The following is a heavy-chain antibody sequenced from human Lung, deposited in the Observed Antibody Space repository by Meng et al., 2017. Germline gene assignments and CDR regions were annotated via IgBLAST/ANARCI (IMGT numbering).Heavy chain of an antibody. J-gene: IGHJ4*02. CDR1: GGTFSSYT. CDR3: AREHDSSGYIDF. Sequence: QVQLVQSGAEVKTPGSSVKVSCKASGGTFSSYTLIWVRQAPGQGLEWMGRILPILDITKYTQKFQGRVTITADKSTSTAYMGLSSLTSDDTAVYYCAREHDSSGYIDFWGQGTLVTVSS. V-gene: IGHV1-69*08. D-gene: IGHD3-22*01. CDR2: ILPILDIT.